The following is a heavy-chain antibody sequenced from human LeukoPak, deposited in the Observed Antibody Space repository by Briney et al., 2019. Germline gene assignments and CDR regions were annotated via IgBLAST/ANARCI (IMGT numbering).Heavy chain of an antibody. V-gene: IGHV3-23*01. J-gene: IGHJ3*02. CDR1: GFTFSSCA. CDR3: ARGIAVAGTKIGNAFDI. CDR2: ISGSGGST. Sequence: GGSLRLSCAASGFTFSSCAMSWVRQTPGKGLEWVSTISGSGGSTYYADSVKGRFTISRDNAKNSLYLQMNSLRAEDTAVYYCARGIAVAGTKIGNAFDIWGQGTMVTVSS. D-gene: IGHD6-19*01.